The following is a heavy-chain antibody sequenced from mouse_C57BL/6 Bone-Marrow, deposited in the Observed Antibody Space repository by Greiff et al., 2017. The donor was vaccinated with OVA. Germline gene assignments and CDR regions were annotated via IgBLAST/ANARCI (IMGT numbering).Heavy chain of an antibody. CDR2: IDPETGGT. D-gene: IGHD2-5*01. J-gene: IGHJ4*01. V-gene: IGHV1-15*01. CDR1: GYTFTDYE. CDR3: TRGYSNYYAMDY. Sequence: QVQLKQSGAELVRPGASVTLSCKASGYTFTDYEMHWVKQTPVHGLEWIGAIDPETGGTAYNQKFMGKAILTADKSSSTAYMELRSLTSEDSAVYYCTRGYSNYYAMDYWGQGTSVTVSS.